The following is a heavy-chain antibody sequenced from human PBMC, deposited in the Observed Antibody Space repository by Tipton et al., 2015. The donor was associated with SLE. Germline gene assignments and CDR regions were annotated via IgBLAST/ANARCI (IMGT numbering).Heavy chain of an antibody. CDR3: ARLVTLSRIDF. CDR2: IDHFGNT. CDR1: GGSFSGYS. J-gene: IGHJ4*02. D-gene: IGHD2-21*02. Sequence: TLSLTCAVYGGSFSGYSWSWIRQPPGKGLEWIGEIDHFGNTNYNPSLKSRVTLLLDTSKNQFSLDLSSVTAADTAVYYCARLVTLSRIDFWGQGTLVTVSS. V-gene: IGHV4-34*01.